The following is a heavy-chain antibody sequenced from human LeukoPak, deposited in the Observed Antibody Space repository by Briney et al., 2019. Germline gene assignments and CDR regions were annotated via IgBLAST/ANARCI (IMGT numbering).Heavy chain of an antibody. CDR1: GYTFTGYY. CDR2: INTNTGNP. Sequence: ASVKVSCKASGYTFTGYYMHWVRQAPGQGLEWMGWINTNTGNPTYAQGFTGRFVFSLDTSVSTAYLLISSLKAEDTAVYYCARAKYGGTYGGFDYWGQRTLVTVSS. V-gene: IGHV7-4-1*02. CDR3: ARAKYGGTYGGFDY. J-gene: IGHJ4*02. D-gene: IGHD1-26*01.